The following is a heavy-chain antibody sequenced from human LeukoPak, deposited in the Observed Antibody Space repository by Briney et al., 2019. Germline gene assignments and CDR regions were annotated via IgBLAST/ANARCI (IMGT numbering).Heavy chain of an antibody. CDR3: ARVRDCSTIRCDATAWFDP. V-gene: IGHV6-1*01. D-gene: IGHD2-2*01. CDR1: GESVSSNTAA. CDR2: TYYRSKWYN. Sequence: KDSRTLSLTCAISGESVSSNTAAWNWIRQSPSRGLEWLGRTYYRSKWYNDYAVSVKSRITINPDTSKNQFSLQLNSVTPEDTAVYYCARVRDCSTIRCDATAWFDPWGQGTLVTVSS. J-gene: IGHJ5*02.